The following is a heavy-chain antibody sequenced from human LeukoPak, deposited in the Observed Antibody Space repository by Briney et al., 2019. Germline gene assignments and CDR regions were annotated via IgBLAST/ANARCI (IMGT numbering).Heavy chain of an antibody. J-gene: IGHJ4*02. V-gene: IGHV4-34*01. D-gene: IGHD3-16*01. Sequence: SETLSLTCAVYGGSFSGYYWSWIRQPPGKGLEWIGEINHSGSTNYNPSLTSRVTISVDTSKNQFSLKLSSVTAADTAVYYCARGTTDVYDYVWGSYNNYYFDYWGQGTLVTVSS. CDR2: INHSGST. CDR1: GGSFSGYY. CDR3: ARGTTDVYDYVWGSYNNYYFDY.